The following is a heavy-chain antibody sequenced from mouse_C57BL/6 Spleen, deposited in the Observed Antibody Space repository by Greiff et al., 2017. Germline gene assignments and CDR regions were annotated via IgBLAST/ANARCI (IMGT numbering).Heavy chain of an antibody. CDR2: ISSGGSYT. Sequence: EVQRVESGGDLVKPGGSLKLSCAASGFTFSSYGMSCVRQTPDKRLEWVATISSGGSYTYYPDSVKGRFTISRDTAKNTLYLQMSSRKSEDTAMYYCARASYGSSRMDYWGQGTSVTVSS. J-gene: IGHJ4*01. CDR1: GFTFSSYG. D-gene: IGHD1-1*01. V-gene: IGHV5-6*01. CDR3: ARASYGSSRMDY.